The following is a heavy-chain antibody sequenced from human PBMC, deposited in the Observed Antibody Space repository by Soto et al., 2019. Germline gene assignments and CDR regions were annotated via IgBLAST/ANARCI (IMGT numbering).Heavy chain of an antibody. D-gene: IGHD3-22*01. V-gene: IGHV3-30-3*01. J-gene: IGHJ6*02. Sequence: XGSLRLSCAASGFTFSSYAMHWVRQAPGKGLEWVAVISYDGSNKYYADSVKGRFTISRDNSKNTLYLQMNSLRAEDTAVYYCASGDSSGYYYYYYGMDVWGQGTTVTISS. CDR1: GFTFSSYA. CDR2: ISYDGSNK. CDR3: ASGDSSGYYYYYYGMDV.